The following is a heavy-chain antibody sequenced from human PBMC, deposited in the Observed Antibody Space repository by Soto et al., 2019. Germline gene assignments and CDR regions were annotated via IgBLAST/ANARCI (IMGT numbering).Heavy chain of an antibody. V-gene: IGHV3-13*01. Sequence: EVQMVESGGGLVQPGGSLRLSCAASGFTFSGHDMHWVRQATGKGLEWVSGIGSAGDTYYPDSVKGRFTVSRENAENSLYLQMNSLRVEDTAVYYCARASAGLDYWGQGALVTVSS. CDR1: GFTFSGHD. D-gene: IGHD1-1*01. CDR3: ARASAGLDY. J-gene: IGHJ4*02. CDR2: IGSAGDT.